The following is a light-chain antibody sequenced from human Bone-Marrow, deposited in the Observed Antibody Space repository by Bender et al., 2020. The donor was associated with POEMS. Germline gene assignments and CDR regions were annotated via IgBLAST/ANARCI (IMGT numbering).Light chain of an antibody. J-gene: IGLJ2*01. Sequence: QTVVTQEPSLTVSPGGTVTLTCASSTGAVTSNNYPNWYQQKPGQPPRSLIHNTSQKHSWTPARFSGSLLGGKAALTLSGAQPEDEAEYYCSLSFLSYGGDVVFGGGTKLTVL. CDR1: TGAVTSNNY. CDR3: SLSFLSYGGDVV. V-gene: IGLV7-43*01. CDR2: NTS.